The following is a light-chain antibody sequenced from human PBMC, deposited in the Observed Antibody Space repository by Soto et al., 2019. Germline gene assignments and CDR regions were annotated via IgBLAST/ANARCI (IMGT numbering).Light chain of an antibody. CDR3: QAWHSTTPVI. V-gene: IGLV3-1*01. Sequence: SYELTQPPSVSVSPGQTASITCSGDKLGDTYTCWYQQKPGQSPVLVIYQDGKRPSGIPERFSGSSSGNTATLTISGTQAMDEADYCCQAWHSTTPVIFGGGTKLTVL. CDR2: QDG. J-gene: IGLJ2*01. CDR1: KLGDTY.